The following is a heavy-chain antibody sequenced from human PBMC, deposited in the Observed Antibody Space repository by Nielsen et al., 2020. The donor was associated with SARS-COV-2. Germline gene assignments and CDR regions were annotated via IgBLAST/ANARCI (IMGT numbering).Heavy chain of an antibody. CDR3: ARQTTRYNWNDRVPFDY. J-gene: IGHJ4*02. V-gene: IGHV5-51*01. CDR2: IYPGDSDT. Sequence: GGSLRLSCKGSGYSFTSYWIGWVRQMPGKGLEWMGIIYPGDSDTRYSPSFQGQVTISADKSISTAYLQWSSLKASDTAMYYCARQTTRYNWNDRVPFDYWGQGTLVTVSS. D-gene: IGHD1-20*01. CDR1: GYSFTSYW.